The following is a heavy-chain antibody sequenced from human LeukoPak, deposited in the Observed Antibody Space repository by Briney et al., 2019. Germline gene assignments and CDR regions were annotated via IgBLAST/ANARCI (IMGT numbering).Heavy chain of an antibody. CDR1: GFTFDDYG. CDR2: INWNGGST. J-gene: IGHJ6*03. Sequence: GGSLRLSCAASGFTFDDYGLSWVRQAPGKGLEWVSTINWNGGSTGYADSVKGRFTISRDNAKNSLFLQMSSLRADDTAIYYCARAGELRYMDVWGKGTAVTVSS. D-gene: IGHD3-16*01. V-gene: IGHV3-20*04. CDR3: ARAGELRYMDV.